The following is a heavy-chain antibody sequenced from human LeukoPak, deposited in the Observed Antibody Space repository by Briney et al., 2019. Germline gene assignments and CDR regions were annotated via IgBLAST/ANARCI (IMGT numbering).Heavy chain of an antibody. D-gene: IGHD3-22*01. CDR3: ARDPRGYYYDSWAAFDI. CDR1: GGSISSYY. CDR2: IYYSGST. V-gene: IGHV4-59*01. J-gene: IGHJ3*02. Sequence: SETLSLTCTVSGGSISSYYWSWIRQPPGKGLEWIGYIYYSGSTNYNPSLKSRVTISVDTSKNQFSLKLSSVTAADTAVYYCARDPRGYYYDSWAAFDIWGQGTMVTVSS.